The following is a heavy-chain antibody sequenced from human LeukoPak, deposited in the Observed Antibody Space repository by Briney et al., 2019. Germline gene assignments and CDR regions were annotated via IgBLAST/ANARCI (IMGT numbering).Heavy chain of an antibody. CDR2: ISYDGSNK. V-gene: IGHV3-30*18. CDR3: ANGGSLEDY. CDR1: GFTFISYG. D-gene: IGHD3-16*01. J-gene: IGHJ4*02. Sequence: GGSLILSCAASGFTFISYGMHWVRQAPGKGLEWVAVISYDGSNKYYADSVKGRFTISRDNSKNTLYLQMNSLRAEDTAVYYCANGGSLEDYWGQGTLVTVSS.